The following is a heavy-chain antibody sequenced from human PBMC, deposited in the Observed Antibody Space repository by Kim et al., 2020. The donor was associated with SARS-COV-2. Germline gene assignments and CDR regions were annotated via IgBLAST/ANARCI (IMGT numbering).Heavy chain of an antibody. CDR3: ARHDYCSGGSCYSRGVDG. CDR2: MYSSAST. J-gene: IGHJ6*02. D-gene: IGHD2-15*01. Sequence: SETLSLTCTVSGGSFSSRNYWGWIRQPPGKGLEWIGTMYSSASTYYNPSLQSRVTIYVDTAKDQFSLILRHVTAADTAVYYCARHDYCSGGSCYSRGVDGWGQGTTVTVSS. V-gene: IGHV4-39*01. CDR1: GGSFSSRNY.